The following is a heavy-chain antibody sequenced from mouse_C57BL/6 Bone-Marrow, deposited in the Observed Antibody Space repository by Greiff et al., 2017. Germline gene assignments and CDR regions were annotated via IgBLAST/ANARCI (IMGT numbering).Heavy chain of an antibody. CDR1: GYAFSSSW. D-gene: IGHD2-1*01. Sequence: VQVVESGPELVKPGASVKISCKASGYAFSSSWMNWVKQRPGKGLEWIGRIYPGDGDTNYNGKFKGKATLTADKSSSTAYMQLSSLTSEDSAVYFCYGNYFDYWGQGTTLTVSS. CDR3: YGNYFDY. CDR2: IYPGDGDT. V-gene: IGHV1-82*01. J-gene: IGHJ2*01.